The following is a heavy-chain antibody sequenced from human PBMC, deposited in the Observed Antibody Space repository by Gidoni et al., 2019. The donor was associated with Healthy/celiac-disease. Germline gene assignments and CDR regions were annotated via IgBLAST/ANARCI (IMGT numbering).Heavy chain of an antibody. CDR2: ISGRGGST. V-gene: IGHV3-23*01. D-gene: IGHD3-22*01. Sequence: EVQLLESGGGLVQPGGSLRLSCAASGFTFSSYAMSWVRQAPGKGLEWVSAISGRGGSTNYADSVKGRFTISRDNSKNTLYLQMNSLRAEDTAVYYCAKAQLSSGYFPGDAFDIWGQGTMVTVSS. J-gene: IGHJ3*02. CDR1: GFTFSSYA. CDR3: AKAQLSSGYFPGDAFDI.